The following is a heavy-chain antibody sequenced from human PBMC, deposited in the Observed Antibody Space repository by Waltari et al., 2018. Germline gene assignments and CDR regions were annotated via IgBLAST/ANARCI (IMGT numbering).Heavy chain of an antibody. D-gene: IGHD3-9*01. CDR2: IYYSGST. J-gene: IGHJ4*02. CDR1: GGSISSYY. Sequence: QVQLQESGPGLVKPSETLSLTCTVSGGSISSYYWSWIRQPPGKGLEWIGYIYYSGSTTYNPSLKSRVTISVDTSKNQFSLKLSSVTAADTAVYYCARGEWGDILTGYYYFDYWGQGTLVTVSS. V-gene: IGHV4-59*01. CDR3: ARGEWGDILTGYYYFDY.